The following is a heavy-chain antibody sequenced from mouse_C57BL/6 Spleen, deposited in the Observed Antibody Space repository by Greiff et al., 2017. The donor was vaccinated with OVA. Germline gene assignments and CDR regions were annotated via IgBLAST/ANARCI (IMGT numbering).Heavy chain of an antibody. CDR3: ARSYYSNFLFAY. V-gene: IGHV1-54*01. D-gene: IGHD2-5*01. CDR2: INPGSGGT. CDR1: GYAFTNYL. Sequence: QVQLQQSGAELVRPGTSVKVSCKASGYAFTNYLIEWVKQRPGQGLAWIGVINPGSGGTNYNEKFKGKATLTADKSSSTAYMQLSSLTSEDSAVYFCARSYYSNFLFAYWGQGTLVTVSA. J-gene: IGHJ3*01.